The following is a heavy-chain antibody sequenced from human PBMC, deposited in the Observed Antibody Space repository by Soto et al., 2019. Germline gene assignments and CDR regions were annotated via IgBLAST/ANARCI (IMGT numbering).Heavy chain of an antibody. CDR3: VVAAQPYYFDY. J-gene: IGHJ4*02. CDR1: GYTFTSYG. V-gene: IGHV1-18*01. Sequence: QVQLVQSGAEVKKPGASVKVSCKASGYTFTSYGISWVRQAPGQGLEWMGWISAYNGNTNYAQKLQGRVTMTTDTSTSTGYRELRSLRSDDTAVYYGVVAAQPYYFDYWGQGTLVTVSS. D-gene: IGHD2-15*01. CDR2: ISAYNGNT.